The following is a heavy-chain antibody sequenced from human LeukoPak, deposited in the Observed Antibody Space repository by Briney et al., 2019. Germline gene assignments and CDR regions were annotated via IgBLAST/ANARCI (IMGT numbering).Heavy chain of an antibody. CDR1: ALTFSDYS. D-gene: IGHD1-14*01. CDR2: ISSNGSTI. J-gene: IGHJ5*02. V-gene: IGHV3-48*01. Sequence: QPGGSLRLSCAASALTFSDYSMNWVRQAPGKGLEWISYISSNGSTIYYADSVKGRFTISRDNSKNTLYLQMNSLRAEDTAVYYCAKDPRKNWFDPWGQGTLVTVSS. CDR3: AKDPRKNWFDP.